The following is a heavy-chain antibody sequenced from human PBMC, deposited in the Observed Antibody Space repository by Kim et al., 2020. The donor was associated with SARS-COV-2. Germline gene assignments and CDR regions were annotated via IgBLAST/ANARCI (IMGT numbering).Heavy chain of an antibody. CDR2: ISGIGHNT. Sequence: GGSLRLSCAASGFTFSNYDMTWVRQAPGKGLEWVSDISGIGHNTYYADSVKGRFTISRDNSKNTLYLQLNSLRAEDTAVYYCAIVASKLRFLNFEYWGQGTLDSVSP. D-gene: IGHD3-3*01. J-gene: IGHJ4*02. CDR3: AIVASKLRFLNFEY. V-gene: IGHV3-23*01. CDR1: GFTFSNYD.